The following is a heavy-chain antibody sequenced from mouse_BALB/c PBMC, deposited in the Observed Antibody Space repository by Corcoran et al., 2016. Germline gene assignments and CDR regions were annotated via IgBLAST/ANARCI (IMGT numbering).Heavy chain of an antibody. CDR2: IYPYNDDT. J-gene: IGHJ2*01. D-gene: IGHD2-2*01. Sequence: EVQLQQSGPELVKPGASVKMSCKASGYTFTSYVMHWVKQKPGQGLEWIGYIYPYNDDTKYNEEFKGKATLTSDKSSSTAYMELNSLTSEDSVGYYCAREVPGGYPFEYWGQGTTLTVSS. CDR3: AREVPGGYPFEY. CDR1: GYTFTSYV. V-gene: IGHV1S136*01.